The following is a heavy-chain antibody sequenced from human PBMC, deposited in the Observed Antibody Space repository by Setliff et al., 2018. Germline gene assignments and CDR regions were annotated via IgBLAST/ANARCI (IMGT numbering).Heavy chain of an antibody. Sequence: SETLSLTCSVSDFSINSGYYWGWIRQSPGEGLEWIGSVYRNGNTYYNPSLKSRVTISXXXSXXXXXXXXXXXTAADTAVYYCARQIDYGDFQYFDYWGQGTLVTVSS. CDR1: DFSINSGYY. CDR3: ARQIDYGDFQYFDY. V-gene: IGHV4-38-2*01. CDR2: VYRNGNT. J-gene: IGHJ4*02. D-gene: IGHD4-17*01.